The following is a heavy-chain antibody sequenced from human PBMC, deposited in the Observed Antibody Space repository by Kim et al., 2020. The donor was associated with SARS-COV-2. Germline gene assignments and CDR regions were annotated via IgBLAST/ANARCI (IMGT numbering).Heavy chain of an antibody. V-gene: IGHV4-31*03. D-gene: IGHD2-8*01. CDR2: IYYSGST. J-gene: IGHJ3*02. Sequence: SETLSLTCTVSGGSISSGGHYWSWIRQHPGKGLEWIGYIYYSGSTYYNTSLKSRVTISVDTSKNQFSLKLSSVTAADTAVYYCAREGMYYLFVIWGQGTMVTVSS. CDR3: AREGMYYLFVI. CDR1: GGSISSGGHY.